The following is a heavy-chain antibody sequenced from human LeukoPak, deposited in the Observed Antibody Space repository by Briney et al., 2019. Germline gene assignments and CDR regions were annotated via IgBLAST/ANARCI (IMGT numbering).Heavy chain of an antibody. CDR2: IYTSGST. D-gene: IGHD3-10*01. CDR3: ARDGYGSGSYSWFDP. J-gene: IGHJ5*02. CDR1: GGFISSYY. V-gene: IGHV4-4*07. Sequence: SETLSLTCTVSGGFISSYYWSWIRQPAGKGLEWIGRIYTSGSTNYNPSLKSRVTMSVDTSKNQFSLKLSSVTAAGTAVYYCARDGYGSGSYSWFDPWGQGTLVTVSS.